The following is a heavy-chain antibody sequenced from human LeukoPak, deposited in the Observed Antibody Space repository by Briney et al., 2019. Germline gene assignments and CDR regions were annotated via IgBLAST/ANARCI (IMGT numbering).Heavy chain of an antibody. V-gene: IGHV4-59*11. D-gene: IGHD6-13*01. CDR3: ARDVGVSSSWYSRYYYYYGMDV. CDR1: GGSISSHY. CDR2: XXXXXXX. J-gene: IGHJ6*02. Sequence: PSETLSLTCTVSGGSISSHYWSWIRQPPGKXXXXXXXXXXXXXXNYNPSLKSRVTISVDTSKNQFSLKLSSVTAADTAVYYCARDVGVSSSWYSRYYYYYGMDVWGQGTTVTVSS.